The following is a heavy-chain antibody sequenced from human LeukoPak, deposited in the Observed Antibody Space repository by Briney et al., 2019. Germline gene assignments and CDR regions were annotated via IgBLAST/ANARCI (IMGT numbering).Heavy chain of an antibody. J-gene: IGHJ6*02. CDR2: ISWNSGSI. CDR3: ARELGYCSGGSCYGYYYGMDV. V-gene: IGHV3-9*01. Sequence: GRSLRLSCAASGFTFDDYAMHWVRQAPGKGLEWVSGISWNSGSIGYADSVKGRFTISRDNAKNSLYLQMNSLRAEDTAVYYCARELGYCSGGSCYGYYYGMDVWGQGTTVTVSS. CDR1: GFTFDDYA. D-gene: IGHD2-15*01.